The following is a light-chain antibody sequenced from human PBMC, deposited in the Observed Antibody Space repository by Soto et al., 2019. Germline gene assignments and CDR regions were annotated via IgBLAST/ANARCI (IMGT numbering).Light chain of an antibody. CDR1: NNDVGGYNY. V-gene: IGLV2-14*03. Sequence: QSALNQPASGSGSPGQSITIFFPGNNNDVGGYNYVSWYQQRPGKPPKLMIYDVTNRPSGVSNRFSGSKSGSTASLTISGLQAEYEGDYYCSSYTNRNTVVFGGGTKVTVL. CDR2: DVT. J-gene: IGLJ3*02. CDR3: SSYTNRNTVV.